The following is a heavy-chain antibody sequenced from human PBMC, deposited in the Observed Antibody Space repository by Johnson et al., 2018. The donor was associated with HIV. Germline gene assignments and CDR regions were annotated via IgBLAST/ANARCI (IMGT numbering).Heavy chain of an antibody. D-gene: IGHD4-11*01. CDR2: IGTAGDT. CDR3: ARETVTSGAFEI. Sequence: EVQLVESGGGLVQPGGSLRLSCAASGFTFSSYDMHWVRQATGKGLEWVSAIGTAGDTYYPGSVKGRFTISRENAKNSLYLQMNSLRAGDTAVYYCARETVTSGAFEIWGQGTMVTVSS. CDR1: GFTFSSYD. J-gene: IGHJ3*02. V-gene: IGHV3-13*01.